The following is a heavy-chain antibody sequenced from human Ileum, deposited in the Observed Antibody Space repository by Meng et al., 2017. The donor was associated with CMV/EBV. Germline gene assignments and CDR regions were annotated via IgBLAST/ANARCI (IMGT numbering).Heavy chain of an antibody. CDR2: IIPMFGTT. Sequence: SSVKVSCKASGGTFSGYTVNWVRQAPGQGLEWMGGIIPMFGTTHYAQKFQGRVNITTDESASTSYMELSSLRSEDTAVYYCARERQRYLDWFFLWFDPWGQGAQVTVSS. CDR1: GGTFSGYT. V-gene: IGHV1-69*05. D-gene: IGHD3-9*01. J-gene: IGHJ5*02. CDR3: ARERQRYLDWFFLWFDP.